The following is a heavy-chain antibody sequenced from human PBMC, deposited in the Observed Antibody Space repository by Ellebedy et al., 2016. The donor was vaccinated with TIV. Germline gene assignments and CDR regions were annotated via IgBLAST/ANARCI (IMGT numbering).Heavy chain of an antibody. Sequence: ASVKVSCKASGYTFTSYDINWVRQATGQGLEWMGWMNPNSGNTGYAQKFQGRVTMTRNTSISTAYMELSSLRSEDTAVYYCARDLPGIAVAGTPPGDYWGQGTLVTVS. V-gene: IGHV1-8*01. CDR2: MNPNSGNT. J-gene: IGHJ4*02. CDR3: ARDLPGIAVAGTPPGDY. D-gene: IGHD6-19*01. CDR1: GYTFTSYD.